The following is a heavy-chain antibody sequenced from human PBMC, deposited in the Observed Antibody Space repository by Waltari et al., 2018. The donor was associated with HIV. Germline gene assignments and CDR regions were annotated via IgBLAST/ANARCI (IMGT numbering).Heavy chain of an antibody. D-gene: IGHD2-2*01. Sequence: EEHLVEAGGGLVQPGRTLRLSCAAYGFTFDEYAMPWVRQTPGKGLEWCSGISWNSGSIGYADSVKGRFTISRDNAKNSLFLQMNSLRPEDTAFYYCAKGPTLTSPPTYFNYWGQGTLVTVSS. J-gene: IGHJ4*02. CDR2: ISWNSGSI. CDR1: GFTFDEYA. V-gene: IGHV3-9*01. CDR3: AKGPTLTSPPTYFNY.